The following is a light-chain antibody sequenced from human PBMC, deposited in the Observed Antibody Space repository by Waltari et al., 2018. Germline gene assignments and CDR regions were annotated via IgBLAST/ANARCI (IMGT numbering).Light chain of an antibody. CDR1: QNVRSY. Sequence: EIVLTQSPATLSLSPGERATLSCRASQNVRSYLAWYQQRPGQTPRLLIFDASSRATGISAKFSGSGSGTDFTLTVSNLEPEDFAVYYCQQRSNWPYTFGQGTRVEIK. CDR2: DAS. J-gene: IGKJ2*01. V-gene: IGKV3-11*01. CDR3: QQRSNWPYT.